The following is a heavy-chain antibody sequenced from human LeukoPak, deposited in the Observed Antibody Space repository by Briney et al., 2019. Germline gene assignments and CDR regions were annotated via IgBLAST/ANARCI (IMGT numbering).Heavy chain of an antibody. J-gene: IGHJ3*02. D-gene: IGHD2-15*01. V-gene: IGHV1-46*01. CDR2: INPSGGST. Sequence: ASVKVSCKASGYTFTSYYMHWVRQATGQGLEWMGIINPSGGSTSYAQKFQGRVTMTRDTSTSTVYMELSSLRSEDTAVYYCARDDRYCSGGSCSILSPGEYQIGIWGQGTMVTVSS. CDR1: GYTFTSYY. CDR3: ARDDRYCSGGSCSILSPGEYQIGI.